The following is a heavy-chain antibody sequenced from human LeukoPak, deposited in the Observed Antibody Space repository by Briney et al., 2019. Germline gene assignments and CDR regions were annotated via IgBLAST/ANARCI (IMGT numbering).Heavy chain of an antibody. J-gene: IGHJ4*02. CDR3: AIDPQIGLGRPRDSVRN. CDR1: GFTFSSYA. D-gene: IGHD2-21*02. V-gene: IGHV3-23*01. CDR2: ISGSGGST. Sequence: GGSLRLSCAASGFTFSSYAMSWVRQAPGKGLEWVSAISGSGGSTYYADSVKGRFTISRDNSKNTLYLQMNSLIADDTAVYDRAIDPQIGLGRPRDSVRNWGQGTLVTASS.